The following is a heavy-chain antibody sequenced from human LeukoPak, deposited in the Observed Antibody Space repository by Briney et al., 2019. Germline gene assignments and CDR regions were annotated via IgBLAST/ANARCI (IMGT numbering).Heavy chain of an antibody. Sequence: PSETLSLTCTVSGYSISSGYYWGWIRQPPGKGLEWIGSIYYSGSTYYNPSLKSRVTISVDTSKNQFSLKLSSVTAADTAVYYCARNSGSYSIDYWGQGTLDTVSS. V-gene: IGHV4-38-2*02. CDR2: IYYSGST. J-gene: IGHJ4*02. CDR1: GYSISSGYY. D-gene: IGHD1-26*01. CDR3: ARNSGSYSIDY.